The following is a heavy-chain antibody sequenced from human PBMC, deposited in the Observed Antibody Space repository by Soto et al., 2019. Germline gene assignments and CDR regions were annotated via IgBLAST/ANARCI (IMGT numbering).Heavy chain of an antibody. V-gene: IGHV3-48*03. Sequence: SLRLSFTASGFTFSDYEMNWVRQAPGKGLEWVSYITSGGRSIYYADSVKGRFIISRDNAEKSLYLQMNSLRPEDTAVYYCVRRMASPDQWGQGTLVTVPS. D-gene: IGHD2-15*01. J-gene: IGHJ4*02. CDR2: ITSGGRSI. CDR1: GFTFSDYE. CDR3: VRRMASPDQ.